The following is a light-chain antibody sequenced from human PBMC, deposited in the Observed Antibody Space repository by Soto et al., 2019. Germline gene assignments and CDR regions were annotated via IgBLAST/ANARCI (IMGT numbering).Light chain of an antibody. J-gene: IGKJ1*01. Sequence: EIVLTQSPGTLSLSPGERATLSCRASQSVSSNYLAWYQHKPGQAPRLLIYTASTRATDIPDRFSGSGSGTDFTLTISRLEPEDFAVYYCQQYGTSPRTFGQGTKVEIK. V-gene: IGKV3-20*01. CDR2: TAS. CDR1: QSVSSNY. CDR3: QQYGTSPRT.